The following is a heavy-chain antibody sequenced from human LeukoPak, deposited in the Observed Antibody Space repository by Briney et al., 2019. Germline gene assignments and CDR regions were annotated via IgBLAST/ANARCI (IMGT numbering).Heavy chain of an antibody. J-gene: IGHJ4*02. CDR3: ARLSTSHSVDTAEKYYFDY. V-gene: IGHV4-34*01. D-gene: IGHD5-18*01. CDR2: INHSGST. Sequence: SETLSLTCAVYGGSFSGYYWSWIRQPPGKGLEWIGEINHSGSTNYNPSLKSRVTKSVDTSKNQFSLKLSSVTAADTAVYYCARLSTSHSVDTAEKYYFDYWGQGTLVTVSS. CDR1: GGSFSGYY.